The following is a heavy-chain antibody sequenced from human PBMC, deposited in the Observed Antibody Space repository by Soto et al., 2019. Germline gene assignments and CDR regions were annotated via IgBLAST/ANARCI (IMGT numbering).Heavy chain of an antibody. CDR1: GFTFTSSY. Sequence: SVKVSCKASGFTFTSSYVQWVRQARGQRLEWIGWIVVGSGNANYAQKFRERVTITRDMSTTTAYMEVSSLRSEDTAVYYCAAEELFGVDPGYYSYVMDVGR. D-gene: IGHD3-3*01. CDR3: AAEELFGVDPGYYSYVMDV. J-gene: IGHJ6*02. CDR2: IVVGSGNA. V-gene: IGHV1-58*01.